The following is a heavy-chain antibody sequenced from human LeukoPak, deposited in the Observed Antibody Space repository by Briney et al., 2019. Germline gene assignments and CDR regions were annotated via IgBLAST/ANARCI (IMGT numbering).Heavy chain of an antibody. J-gene: IGHJ5*01. CDR2: INHSGST. Sequence: SETLSLTCAVYGGSFSGYYWSWIRQPPGKGLEWIGEINHSGSTNYNPSLKSRATISVDTSKNQFSLKLSSVTAADTAVYYCARQAPYSSGWYVFWGQGTLVTVSS. CDR1: GGSFSGYY. D-gene: IGHD6-19*01. CDR3: ARQAPYSSGWYVF. V-gene: IGHV4-34*01.